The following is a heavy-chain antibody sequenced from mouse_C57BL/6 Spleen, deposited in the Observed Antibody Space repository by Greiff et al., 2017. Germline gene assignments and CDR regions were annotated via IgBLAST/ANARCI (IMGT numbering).Heavy chain of an antibody. CDR1: GFTITDYY. J-gene: IGHJ2*01. CDR2: IRNKANGYTT. Sequence: DVKLVESGGGLVQPGGSLSFSCAASGFTITDYYMSWVRQPPGKALEWLGFIRNKANGYTTEYSASVKGRFTISRDNSESILYLQMNALRAEDSATYYCARYEGAVVYFDYWGQGTTLTVSS. V-gene: IGHV7-3*01. CDR3: ARYEGAVVYFDY. D-gene: IGHD1-1*01.